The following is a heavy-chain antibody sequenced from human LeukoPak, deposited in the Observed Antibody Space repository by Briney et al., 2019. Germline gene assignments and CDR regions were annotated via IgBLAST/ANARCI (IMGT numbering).Heavy chain of an antibody. V-gene: IGHV1-18*01. CDR1: GYTFTSYG. J-gene: IGHJ4*02. Sequence: ASVMVSCKASGYTFTSYGISWVRQAPGQGLEWMGWISAYNGNTNYAQKLQGRVTMTTDTSTSTAYMELRSLRSDDTAVYYCARDIGGGSYAGSFFDYWGQGTLVTVSS. CDR3: ARDIGGGSYAGSFFDY. CDR2: ISAYNGNT. D-gene: IGHD1-26*01.